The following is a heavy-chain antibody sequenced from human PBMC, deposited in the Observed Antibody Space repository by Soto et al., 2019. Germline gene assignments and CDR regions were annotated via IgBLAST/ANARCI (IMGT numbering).Heavy chain of an antibody. V-gene: IGHV4-59*01. CDR1: GGSINNVY. D-gene: IGHD2-8*01. CDR2: IYYSGGT. J-gene: IGHJ4*02. CDR3: ARGLGQTNDGDD. Sequence: QGQLQESGPGLVKPSETLSLTCTVSGGSINNVYWNWIRQSPGKGLEWIGHIYYSGGTSYNPSLKSRVTMSVDTAKNQFSLKLSSVTAADTAVYYCARGLGQTNDGDDWGQGTLVIVSS.